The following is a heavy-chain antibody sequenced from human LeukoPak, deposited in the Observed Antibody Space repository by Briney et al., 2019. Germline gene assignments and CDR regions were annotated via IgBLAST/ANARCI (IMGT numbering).Heavy chain of an antibody. CDR2: ISYSGTT. J-gene: IGHJ6*03. D-gene: IGHD3-10*01. CDR1: SASITGSPSF. V-gene: IGHV4-39*07. CDR3: AGGRDYYGSGSLGYYYMDV. Sequence: SETLSLTCTVSSASITGSPSFWGCIRQSPGKGLEWVSSISYSGTTYYNPSLKSRVTISVDTSKNQFSLKLSSVTAADTAVYYCAGGRDYYGSGSLGYYYMDVWGEGTTVTMSS.